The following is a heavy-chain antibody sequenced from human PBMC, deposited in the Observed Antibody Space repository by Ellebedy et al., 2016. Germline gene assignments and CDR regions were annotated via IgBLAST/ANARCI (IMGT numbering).Heavy chain of an antibody. J-gene: IGHJ6*02. CDR3: ARLNRLQLITTYYYHSMDV. CDR2: IYYTGIT. CDR1: GGSVSSGSNY. D-gene: IGHD1-1*01. V-gene: IGHV4-61*01. Sequence: SETLSLTXTASGGSVSSGSNYWSWMRQPPGQGPQWIGYIYYTGITKYDPSFQTRVTMSVDASKNQCSLSLTSVSAADSAMYYCARLNRLQLITTYYYHSMDVWGQGITVTVSS.